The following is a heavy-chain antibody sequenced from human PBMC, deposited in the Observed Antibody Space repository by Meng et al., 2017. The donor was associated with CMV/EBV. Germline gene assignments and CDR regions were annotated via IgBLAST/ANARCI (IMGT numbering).Heavy chain of an antibody. V-gene: IGHV3-15*01. Sequence: GESLKISCAASGFTFSNAWMSWVRQAPGKGLEWVGRIKSKTDGGTTDYAAPVKGRFTISRDDSKNTLYLQMNSLKTEDTAVYYCARAGAFPIPVLRYFDSGEYYFDYWGQGTLVTVSS. CDR3: ARAGAFPIPVLRYFDSGEYYFDY. CDR1: GFTFSNAW. CDR2: IKSKTDGGTT. J-gene: IGHJ4*02. D-gene: IGHD3-9*01.